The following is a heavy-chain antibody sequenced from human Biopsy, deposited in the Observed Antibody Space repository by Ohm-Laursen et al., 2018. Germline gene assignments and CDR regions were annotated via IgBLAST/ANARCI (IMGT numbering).Heavy chain of an antibody. V-gene: IGHV4-61*01. CDR2: IYSGGNT. D-gene: IGHD6-19*01. Sequence: SETLPLTCTVSGDSLTSGPENWSWIRQSPGQGLEYIGFIYSGGNTNYNPSLKNRVTMSVDTSKNQFYLKLYSVTAADTAVYYCARGMRSSGWPYFDSWGQGTLVIVSP. J-gene: IGHJ4*02. CDR3: ARGMRSSGWPYFDS. CDR1: GDSLTSGPEN.